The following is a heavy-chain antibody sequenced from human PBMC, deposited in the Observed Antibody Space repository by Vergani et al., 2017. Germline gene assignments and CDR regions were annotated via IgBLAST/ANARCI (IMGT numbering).Heavy chain of an antibody. CDR3: TRGYKYGYD. CDR2: IRTSENGGTS. V-gene: IGHV3-49*04. Sequence: EVKLVESGGGLVQPGQSLRLACITSGFPFHDFGINWVRQAPGKGLEWISLIRTSENGGTSHYAASVAGRFSISRDDSKSVAYLQMDGLKTDDTATYYCTRGYKYGYDWGQGTLVTVSP. J-gene: IGHJ4*02. D-gene: IGHD5-18*01. CDR1: GFPFHDFG.